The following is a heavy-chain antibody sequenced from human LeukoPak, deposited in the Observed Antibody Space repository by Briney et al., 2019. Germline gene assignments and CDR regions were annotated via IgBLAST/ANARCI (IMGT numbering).Heavy chain of an antibody. CDR3: ARSTTVVTPADGVGGVDESPHFDY. Sequence: PSETPSLTCTVSGGSISSGDYYWSWIRQPPGKGLEWIGYIYYSGSTYYSGSTYYNPSLKSRVTISVDTSTNQFSLKLSSVTAADTAVYYCARSTTVVTPADGVGGVDESPHFDYWGQGTLVTVSS. J-gene: IGHJ4*02. CDR1: GGSISSGDYY. V-gene: IGHV4-30-4*01. D-gene: IGHD4-23*01. CDR2: IYYSGSTYYSGST.